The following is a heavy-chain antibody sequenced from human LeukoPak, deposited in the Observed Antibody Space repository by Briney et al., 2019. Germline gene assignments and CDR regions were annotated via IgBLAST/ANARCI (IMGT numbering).Heavy chain of an antibody. CDR2: ISTSSSYI. J-gene: IGHJ5*02. D-gene: IGHD3-3*01. Sequence: PGGSLRLSCAASGFTFSGYSMNWVRQAPGKGLEWVSSISTSSSYIYYADSVKGRFTISRDNAKNSLYLQMNSLRVEDTAVYYCARAPSRSEQFDPWGQGTLVTVSS. V-gene: IGHV3-21*01. CDR3: ARAPSRSEQFDP. CDR1: GFTFSGYS.